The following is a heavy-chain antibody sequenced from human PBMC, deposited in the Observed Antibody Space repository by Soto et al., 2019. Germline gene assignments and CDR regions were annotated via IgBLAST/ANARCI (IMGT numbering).Heavy chain of an antibody. Sequence: QVQLVQSGAEVKTPGASVKVSCKASGYTFASYDMNWVRQAPGQGLEWMGWMNPNSNNTGYAQKFQGRLTMTRDIALSIAHMDLSSLRNEDTAVYYCARSDGYHFNWLDSWGQGTLVTVSA. V-gene: IGHV1-8*01. J-gene: IGHJ5*01. CDR3: ARSDGYHFNWLDS. D-gene: IGHD2-21*01. CDR2: MNPNSNNT. CDR1: GYTFASYD.